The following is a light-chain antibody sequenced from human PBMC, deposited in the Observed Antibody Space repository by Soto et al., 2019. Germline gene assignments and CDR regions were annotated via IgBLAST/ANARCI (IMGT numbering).Light chain of an antibody. J-gene: IGLJ1*01. CDR3: SSFTSGTTYV. CDR1: SSDVGNYNY. V-gene: IGLV2-14*01. CDR2: NVN. Sequence: SVLTQSASVSGSPGQSITISCTGTSSDVGNYNYVSWYQQHPGEVPKLIIFNVNNRPSGVSNRFSGSKSGNTASLTISGLQAEDEADYYCSSFTSGTTYVFGTGTKATVL.